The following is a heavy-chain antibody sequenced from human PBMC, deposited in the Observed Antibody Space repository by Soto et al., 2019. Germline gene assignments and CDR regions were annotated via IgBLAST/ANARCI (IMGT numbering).Heavy chain of an antibody. V-gene: IGHV3-64D*06. CDR1: GFTFSNYA. CDR3: VKDRYVDY. Sequence: GGSLRLSCSVFGFTFSNYAMHWVRPAPGKGLQYVSSISSNGGSTYYADSVKGRFTISRDNSKNKLYLQMSSQRVEDTAVYYCVKDRYVDYWGQGNLVTVSS. CDR2: ISSNGGST. J-gene: IGHJ4*02.